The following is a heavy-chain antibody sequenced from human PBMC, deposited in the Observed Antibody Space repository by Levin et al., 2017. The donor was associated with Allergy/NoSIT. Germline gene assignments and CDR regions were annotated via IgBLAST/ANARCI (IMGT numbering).Heavy chain of an antibody. D-gene: IGHD6-19*01. V-gene: IGHV4-61*02. CDR1: GGSISSGSYY. CDR2: IYTRGST. CDR3: ARDWLGIAVAGTEVGWFDP. Sequence: SETLSLTCTVSGGSISSGSYYWSWIRQPAGTGLEWIGRIYTRGSTNYNPSLKSRVTISVDTSKNQFSLKLSSVTAADTAVYYCARDWLGIAVAGTEVGWFDPWGQGTLVTVSS. J-gene: IGHJ5*02.